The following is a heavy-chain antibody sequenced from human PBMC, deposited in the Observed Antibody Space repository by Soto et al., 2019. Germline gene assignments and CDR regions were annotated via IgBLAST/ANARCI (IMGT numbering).Heavy chain of an antibody. CDR1: GGTFSSYT. CDR3: ARGPRYDSSGYYSDY. Sequence: QVQLVQSGAEVKKPGSSVKVSCKASGGTFSSYTISWVRQAPGQGLEWMGRIIPILGIANYAQKFQGRVTSTAEKSTSTAYMELSSLRSADTAVYYWARGPRYDSSGYYSDYWGQGTLVTVSS. V-gene: IGHV1-69*02. CDR2: IIPILGIA. J-gene: IGHJ4*02. D-gene: IGHD3-22*01.